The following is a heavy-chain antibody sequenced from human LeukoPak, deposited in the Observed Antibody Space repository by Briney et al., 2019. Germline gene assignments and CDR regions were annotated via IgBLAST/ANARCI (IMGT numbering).Heavy chain of an antibody. V-gene: IGHV3-48*03. Sequence: GGSLRLSCAASGFTFSSYEMNWVRQAPGKGLEWVSYISPTGSTIYYADSMKGRFTISRDNAKKSLYLQMNSLRAEDTAVYYCARDAYYYDRSGYYLLDYWGQGTQVTVSS. CDR1: GFTFSSYE. J-gene: IGHJ4*02. CDR2: ISPTGSTI. D-gene: IGHD3-22*01. CDR3: ARDAYYYDRSGYYLLDY.